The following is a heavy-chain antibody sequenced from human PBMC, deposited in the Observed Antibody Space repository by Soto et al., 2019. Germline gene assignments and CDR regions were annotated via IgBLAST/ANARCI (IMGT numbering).Heavy chain of an antibody. CDR1: GGSVSNKTYY. J-gene: IGHJ4*02. D-gene: IGHD4-17*01. CDR3: ARTTAVPNTLRSRYFFDY. Sequence: PSETLSLTCSVSGGSVSNKTYYWSRIRQPPGKRLEWIGYVYYSGTANYNPSLKSRVTITVDLSKNQFPLRLSSVTTADTALYYWARTTAVPNTLRSRYFFDYWGQGTLVTVSS. CDR2: VYYSGTA. V-gene: IGHV4-61*01.